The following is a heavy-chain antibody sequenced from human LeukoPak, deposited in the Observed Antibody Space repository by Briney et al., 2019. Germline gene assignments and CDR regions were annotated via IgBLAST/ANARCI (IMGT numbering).Heavy chain of an antibody. CDR1: GFTFSSYS. Sequence: NPGGSLRLSCAASGFTFSSYSMNWVRQAPGKGLEWVSSISSRSSYIYYADSVKGRFTISRDNAKNSLYLQMNSLRAEDTAVYYCARGDYYDSSAYSEYFQHWGQGTLVTVSS. V-gene: IGHV3-21*01. J-gene: IGHJ1*01. D-gene: IGHD3-22*01. CDR2: ISSRSSYI. CDR3: ARGDYYDSSAYSEYFQH.